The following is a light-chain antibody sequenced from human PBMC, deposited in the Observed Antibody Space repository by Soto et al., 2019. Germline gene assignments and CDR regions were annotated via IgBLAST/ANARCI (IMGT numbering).Light chain of an antibody. Sequence: EIVVTQSPDTLSLSPGEGAALSCRASQSVSSNYLAWYQQRPGQAPRLLIYAAYNRAAGIPDRFTGSGSGTDFTLTISRLEPEDFAVYYCQQYGSSPATFGQGTKLEIK. CDR1: QSVSSNY. V-gene: IGKV3-20*01. CDR3: QQYGSSPAT. J-gene: IGKJ2*01. CDR2: AAY.